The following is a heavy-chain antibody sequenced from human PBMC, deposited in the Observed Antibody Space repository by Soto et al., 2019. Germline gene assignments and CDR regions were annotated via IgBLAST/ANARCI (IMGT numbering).Heavy chain of an antibody. Sequence: GESLRPACAAYGLTSSRYIMHWVRQAPGEGLEWIASMSSTSTNIYCADSVKGRNTTSRDNPKNSMSIQKDSLRREDTAVYYCTRGIASSSLVTFDAWGQGTMVTVSS. CDR1: GLTSSRYI. CDR3: TRGIASSSLVTFDA. J-gene: IGHJ3*01. V-gene: IGHV3-21*01. D-gene: IGHD2-21*01. CDR2: MSSTSTNI.